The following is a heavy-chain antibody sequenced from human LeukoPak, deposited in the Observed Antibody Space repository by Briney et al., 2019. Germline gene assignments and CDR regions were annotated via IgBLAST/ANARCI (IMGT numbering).Heavy chain of an antibody. V-gene: IGHV4-59*01. J-gene: IGHJ4*02. CDR1: GGSISSYY. D-gene: IGHD2-15*01. Sequence: PSETLSLTCTVSGGSISSYYWSWIRQPPGKGLEWIGYIYYSGSTNYNPSLKSRGTISVDMSKNQFSLKLSSVTAADTAVYYCARGYCSGGSCFEYLDYWGQGTLVTVSS. CDR2: IYYSGST. CDR3: ARGYCSGGSCFEYLDY.